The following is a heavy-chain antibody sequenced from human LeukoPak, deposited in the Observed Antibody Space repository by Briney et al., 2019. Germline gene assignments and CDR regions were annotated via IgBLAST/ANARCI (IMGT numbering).Heavy chain of an antibody. J-gene: IGHJ4*02. CDR2: IYTSGST. V-gene: IGHV4-61*02. CDR1: GGSISSVDYY. D-gene: IGHD6-19*01. CDR3: ARGHRQWLVSYFDY. Sequence: SETLSLTCTVSGGSISSVDYYWSWIRQPAGKGLEWIGRIYTSGSTNYNPSLKSRVTMSVDTSKNQFSLKLSSVTAADTAVYYCARGHRQWLVSYFDYWGQGTLVTVSS.